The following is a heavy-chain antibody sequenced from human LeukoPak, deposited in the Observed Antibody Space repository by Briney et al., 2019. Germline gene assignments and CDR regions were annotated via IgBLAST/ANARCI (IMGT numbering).Heavy chain of an antibody. CDR3: ARDDCSGGASFGYFDS. V-gene: IGHV4-30-2*01. CDR1: GGSVSGGSYS. D-gene: IGHD2-15*01. CDR2: MYHSGST. Sequence: SETLSLTCAVSGGSVSGGSYSWSWIRQPPGKGLEWIGYMYHSGSTYYNPSLKSRVTISIDRSKNQFSLQLSSLTAADTAVYYCARDDCSGGASFGYFDSWGQGTLVTVSS. J-gene: IGHJ4*02.